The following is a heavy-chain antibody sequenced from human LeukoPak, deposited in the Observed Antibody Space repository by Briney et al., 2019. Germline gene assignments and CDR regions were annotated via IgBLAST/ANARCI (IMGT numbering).Heavy chain of an antibody. CDR2: INPSGAYT. D-gene: IGHD3-22*01. V-gene: IGHV1-46*01. Sequence: GASVKVSCKASGYTFTNYYMHWVRQAPGQGLEWMGVINPSGAYTSYAQKFQGRVTMTRDMSTSTGYMELSSLRSEDTAVYYCAREGGLYYYDSSGYWAHDAFDIWGQGTMVTVSS. J-gene: IGHJ3*02. CDR1: GYTFTNYY. CDR3: AREGGLYYYDSSGYWAHDAFDI.